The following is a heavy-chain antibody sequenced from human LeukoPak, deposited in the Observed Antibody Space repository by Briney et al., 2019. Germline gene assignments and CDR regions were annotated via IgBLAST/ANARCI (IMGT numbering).Heavy chain of an antibody. Sequence: SETLSLTCAVYGGSFSGYYWSWIRQPPGEGLEWIGEINHSGSTNYNPSLKSRVTISVDASKNQFSLKLSSVTAADTAVYYCARDGAYCSSTSCSDAFDIWGQGTMVTVSS. D-gene: IGHD2-2*01. CDR3: ARDGAYCSSTSCSDAFDI. CDR1: GGSFSGYY. CDR2: INHSGST. V-gene: IGHV4-34*01. J-gene: IGHJ3*02.